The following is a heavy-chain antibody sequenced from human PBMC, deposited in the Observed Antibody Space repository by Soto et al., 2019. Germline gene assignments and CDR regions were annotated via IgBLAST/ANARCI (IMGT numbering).Heavy chain of an antibody. V-gene: IGHV3-13*01. CDR1: GFTFSSYD. CDR3: ARGCSGGSCYYAFDI. J-gene: IGHJ3*02. Sequence: PGGSLRLSCAASGFTFSSYDMHWVRQATGKGLEWVSAIGTAGDTYYPGSVKGRFTISRENAKNSLYLQMNSLRAGDTAVYYCARGCSGGSCYYAFDIWGQGTMVTVSS. CDR2: IGTAGDT. D-gene: IGHD2-15*01.